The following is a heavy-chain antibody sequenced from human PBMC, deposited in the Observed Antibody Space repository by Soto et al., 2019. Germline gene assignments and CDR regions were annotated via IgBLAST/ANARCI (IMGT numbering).Heavy chain of an antibody. J-gene: IGHJ5*01. CDR3: LKNSGWFTS. CDR2: IYGDVRTT. V-gene: IGHV3-23*01. CDR1: GFSFSTTD. D-gene: IGHD3-10*01. Sequence: GGSLRLSCEPSGFSFSTTDMSWVRQAPGKGLEWVSTIYGDVRTTYYADSVRGRFSISRDNSKNMVYLQMDSLRVDDTAIYSCLKNSGWFTSWRQGSLVTVAS.